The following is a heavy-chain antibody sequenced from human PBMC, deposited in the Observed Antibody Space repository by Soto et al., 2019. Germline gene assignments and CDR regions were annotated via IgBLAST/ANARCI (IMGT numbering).Heavy chain of an antibody. CDR3: ARDRGYSNWYDP. J-gene: IGHJ5*02. V-gene: IGHV4-59*01. CDR2: IYYSGST. D-gene: IGHD5-18*01. CDR1: GGSITNYY. Sequence: SETLSLTCTVSGGSITNYYWSWIRQPPGKALQWIGYIYYSGSTNYNPSLRSRITMSVDTSKNQFSLKLASVTAADTAVYYCARDRGYSNWYDPWGQGTLVTAPQ.